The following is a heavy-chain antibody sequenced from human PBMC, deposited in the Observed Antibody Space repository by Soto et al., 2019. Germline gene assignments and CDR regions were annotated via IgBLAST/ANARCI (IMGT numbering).Heavy chain of an antibody. J-gene: IGHJ4*02. CDR2: IFYSGST. Sequence: SETLSLTCTVSGGSIGSSPYYWGWIRQPPGKGLEWIGSIFYSGSTYYSPSLKSRVTISRDTSKNQFSLKLSSVTAADTAVYYCVRHRAYNRSGSWCEYWGQGNRVNVS. CDR3: VRHRAYNRSGSWCEY. V-gene: IGHV4-39*01. CDR1: GGSIGSSPYY. D-gene: IGHD3-10*01.